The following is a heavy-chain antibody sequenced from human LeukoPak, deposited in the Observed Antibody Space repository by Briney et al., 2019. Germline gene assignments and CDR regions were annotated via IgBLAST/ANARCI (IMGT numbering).Heavy chain of an antibody. CDR2: IHSDGRST. CDR3: ARDRAIFAAYYFDY. J-gene: IGHJ4*02. V-gene: IGHV3-74*01. D-gene: IGHD3-3*01. Sequence: GGSLRLSCAASGFTFSSYWMHWVRQAPGKGLVWVSRIHSDGRSTDYADSVKGRFTISRDNAKNSLYLQMNSLRAEDTAVYYCARDRAIFAAYYFDYWGQGTLVTVSS. CDR1: GFTFSSYW.